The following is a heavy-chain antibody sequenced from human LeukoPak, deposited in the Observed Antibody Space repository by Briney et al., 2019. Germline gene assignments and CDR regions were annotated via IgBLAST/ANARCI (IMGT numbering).Heavy chain of an antibody. J-gene: IGHJ5*02. CDR3: AKEGRDSGGYNGWFEP. D-gene: IGHD2-15*01. CDR1: GGSITSGAYC. CDR2: VCHDGGT. Sequence: SETLSLTCTVSGGSITSGAYCWSWIRQHPGKGLEWIGYVCHDGGTSYNPSLKGRVTVAIDTSKNQFSLKLNSVTAADTAVFYCAKEGRDSGGYNGWFEPWGQGTLVTVSS. V-gene: IGHV4-31*03.